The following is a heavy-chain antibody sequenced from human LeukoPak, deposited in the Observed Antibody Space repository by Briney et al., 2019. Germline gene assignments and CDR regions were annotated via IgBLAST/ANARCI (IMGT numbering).Heavy chain of an antibody. J-gene: IGHJ4*02. V-gene: IGHV3-23*01. CDR3: AKDVADRTSRGGYSFDL. CDR1: GFTLSSYA. CDR2: ISGTDGST. D-gene: IGHD2-2*01. Sequence: GGSLRLSCAASGFTLSSYAMSWVRQAPGKGLEWVSAISGTDGSTHYADSVKGRFTISRDSSNKRLYLQMNSLRAEDTAIYYLAKDVADRTSRGGYSFDLWGQGTLVTVSS.